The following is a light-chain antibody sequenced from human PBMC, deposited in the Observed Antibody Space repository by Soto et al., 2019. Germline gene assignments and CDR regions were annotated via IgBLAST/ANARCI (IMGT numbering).Light chain of an antibody. CDR1: QGISSY. Sequence: DIQLTQSPSFLSASVGDRVTITCRASQGISSYLSWYQQKPGKAPKILIYAASTLQTGVPSRFSGSGSGTEFTLTISGLLPEDFATYHCQQLNTLPFTFGQGTRLEIK. CDR3: QQLNTLPFT. V-gene: IGKV1-9*01. J-gene: IGKJ5*01. CDR2: AAS.